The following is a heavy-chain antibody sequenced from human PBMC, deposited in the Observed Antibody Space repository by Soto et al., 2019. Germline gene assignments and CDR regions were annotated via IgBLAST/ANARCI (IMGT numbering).Heavy chain of an antibody. D-gene: IGHD3-10*01. CDR1: GGSFSDYY. Sequence: QVRLQQWGAGLLTPSETLPLTCAVYGGSFSDYYWSWIRQPPGKGLEWIGEINHSGSTNYNPSLKSRVTISVDTSKTQFSLKLNSVTAADTAVYYCAREVPSRYFDLWGRGTPVTVSS. V-gene: IGHV4-34*01. CDR3: AREVPSRYFDL. J-gene: IGHJ2*01. CDR2: INHSGST.